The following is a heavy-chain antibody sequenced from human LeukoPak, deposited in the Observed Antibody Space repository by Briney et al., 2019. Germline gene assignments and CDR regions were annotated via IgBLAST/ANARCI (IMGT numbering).Heavy chain of an antibody. V-gene: IGHV1-18*01. CDR1: GYTFTSYG. D-gene: IGHD2-21*02. J-gene: IGHJ6*02. Sequence: ASVKVSRKASGYTFTSYGISWVRQAPGQGLEWMGWISAYNGNTNYAQKLKGRVTMPTDTSTSTAYMELRSLRSDDTAVYYCAREVVTATPGYYYYYGMDVWGQGTTVTVSS. CDR3: AREVVTATPGYYYYYGMDV. CDR2: ISAYNGNT.